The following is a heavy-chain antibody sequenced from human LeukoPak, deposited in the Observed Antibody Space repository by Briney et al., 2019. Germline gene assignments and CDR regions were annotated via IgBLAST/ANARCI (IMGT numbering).Heavy chain of an antibody. CDR2: IIPILGIA. Sequence: SVQVSCKASGGTFSSYAISWVRQAPGQGLEWMGRIIPILGIANYAQKFQGRVTITADKSTSTAYMELSSLRSEDTAVYYCATSVAGPYYFDYWGQGTLVTVSS. CDR3: ATSVAGPYYFDY. CDR1: GGTFSSYA. V-gene: IGHV1-69*04. J-gene: IGHJ4*02. D-gene: IGHD6-19*01.